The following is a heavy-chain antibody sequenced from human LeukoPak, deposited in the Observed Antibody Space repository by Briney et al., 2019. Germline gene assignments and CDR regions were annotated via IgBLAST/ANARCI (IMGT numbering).Heavy chain of an antibody. CDR2: IYYTGST. CDR1: GGSISSYY. J-gene: IGHJ3*02. V-gene: IGHV4-59*01. D-gene: IGHD6-19*01. CDR3: ARVPSSGSYRDAFDI. Sequence: PSETLSLTCTVSGGSISSYYWSWIRQPPGKGLEWIGYIYYTGSTNYNPSLKSRVTILVDTSKNQFSLKLTSVTAADTAVYYCARVPSSGSYRDAFDIWGQGTMVTVSS.